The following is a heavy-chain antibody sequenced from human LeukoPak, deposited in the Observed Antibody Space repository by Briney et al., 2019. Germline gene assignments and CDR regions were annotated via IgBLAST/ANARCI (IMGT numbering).Heavy chain of an antibody. CDR3: ASSRAQTLAFCGGDCYSGFDF. V-gene: IGHV1-2*02. J-gene: IGHJ4*02. Sequence: ASVKVSCKASGYTFPAYYMHWVGQAPGQGLEWMGWINPNSGGTNYAQKFQGRVTMTRDPSISTAYMELSWLRSDDTAMYYCASSRAQTLAFCGGDCYSGFDFWGQGTLVTVSS. CDR2: INPNSGGT. D-gene: IGHD2-21*02. CDR1: GYTFPAYY.